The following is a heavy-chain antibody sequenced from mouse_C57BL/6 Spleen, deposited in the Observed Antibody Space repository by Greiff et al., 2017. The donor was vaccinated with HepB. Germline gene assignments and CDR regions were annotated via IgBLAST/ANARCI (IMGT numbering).Heavy chain of an antibody. CDR2: ISGGGGNT. D-gene: IGHD1-1*01. Sequence: EVQLQESGGGLVKPGGSLKLSCAASGFTFSSYTMSWVRQTPEKRLEWVATISGGGGNTYYPDSVKGRFTISRDNAKNTLYLQMSSLRSEDTALYYCARGGTGYYGSSYDWFAYWGQGTLVTVSA. CDR1: GFTFSSYT. V-gene: IGHV5-9*01. J-gene: IGHJ3*01. CDR3: ARGGTGYYGSSYDWFAY.